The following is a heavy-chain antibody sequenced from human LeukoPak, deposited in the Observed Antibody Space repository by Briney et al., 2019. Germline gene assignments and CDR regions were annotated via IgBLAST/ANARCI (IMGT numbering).Heavy chain of an antibody. CDR2: IYYSGST. J-gene: IGHJ4*02. D-gene: IGHD6-19*01. CDR1: GGSISSGGYY. CDR3: ARDIGSGWYDWGY. Sequence: SETLSLTCTVSGGSISSGGYYWSWLRQHPGKGLEWIGYIYYSGSTYYNPSLKSRVTISVDTSKNQFSLKLSSVTAADTAVYYCARDIGSGWYDWGYWGQGTLVTVSS. V-gene: IGHV4-31*03.